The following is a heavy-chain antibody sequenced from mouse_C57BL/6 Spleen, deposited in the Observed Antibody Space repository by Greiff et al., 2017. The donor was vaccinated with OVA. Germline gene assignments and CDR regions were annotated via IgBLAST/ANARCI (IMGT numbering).Heavy chain of an antibody. CDR3: ARGVAAY. D-gene: IGHD1-1*02. V-gene: IGHV1-26*01. Sequence: EVQLLQSGPELVKPAPSLTLSCKASGYSFTDYYLNWVKQSHGKSLEWISDFIPNNGGTSYNPKFNGKATLTVDKSSSTAYMELRGLTSEESAVYYCARGVAAYWGQGTLVTVSA. J-gene: IGHJ3*01. CDR1: GYSFTDYY. CDR2: FIPNNGGT.